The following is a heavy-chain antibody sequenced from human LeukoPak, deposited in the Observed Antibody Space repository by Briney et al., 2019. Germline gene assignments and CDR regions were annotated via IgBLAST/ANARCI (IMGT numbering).Heavy chain of an antibody. CDR2: INHSGST. CDR3: ARSQQWLGYDAFDI. D-gene: IGHD6-19*01. J-gene: IGHJ3*02. V-gene: IGHV4-34*01. CDR1: GGSFSGYY. Sequence: SETLSLTCAVYGGSFSGYYWSWIRQPPGKGLEWIGEINHSGSTNYNPSLKSRVTISVDTSKNQFSLKLSSVAAADTAVYYCARSQQWLGYDAFDIWGQGTMVTVSS.